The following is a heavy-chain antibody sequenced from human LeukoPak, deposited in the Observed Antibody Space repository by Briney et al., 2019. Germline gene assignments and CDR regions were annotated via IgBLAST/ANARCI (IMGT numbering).Heavy chain of an antibody. CDR1: GGTFSSYA. V-gene: IGHV1-69*05. CDR2: IIPIFGTA. D-gene: IGHD3-22*01. J-gene: IGHJ4*02. CDR3: ARAPGSYDSSGYYGAFGY. Sequence: ASVKVSCKASGGTFSSYAISWVRQAPGQGLEWMGGIIPIFGTANYAQKFQGRVTITTDESPSTAYMELSSLRSEDTAVYYCARAPGSYDSSGYYGAFGYWGQGTLVTVSS.